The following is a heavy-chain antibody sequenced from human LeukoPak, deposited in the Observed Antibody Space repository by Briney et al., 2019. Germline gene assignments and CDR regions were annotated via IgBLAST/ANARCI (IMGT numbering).Heavy chain of an antibody. CDR1: RFTFSNA. J-gene: IGHJ6*03. CDR2: ISYDETNK. CDR3: ARDRGNQRGYYYYYMDV. Sequence: GGSLRLSCAASRFTFSNAIHWVRQAPGKGLEWVAVISYDETNKYYADSVKGRFTISRDNAKNSLYLQMNSLRAEDTAVYYCARDRGNQRGYYYYYMDVWGKGTTVTVSS. V-gene: IGHV3-30*04. D-gene: IGHD1-14*01.